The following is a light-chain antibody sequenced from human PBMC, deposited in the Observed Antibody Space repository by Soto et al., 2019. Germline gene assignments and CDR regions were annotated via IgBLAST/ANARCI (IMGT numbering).Light chain of an antibody. Sequence: EIVMTQSPATLSVSPGERATLSCRASQSVSSNLAWYQQKPGQAPRLLIYGASTRATGIPARLSGSGSGTEFPLTISSLQSEDFAVYYCQQYNNWPLYTFGQGTKLEIK. CDR1: QSVSSN. V-gene: IGKV3-15*01. CDR2: GAS. CDR3: QQYNNWPLYT. J-gene: IGKJ2*01.